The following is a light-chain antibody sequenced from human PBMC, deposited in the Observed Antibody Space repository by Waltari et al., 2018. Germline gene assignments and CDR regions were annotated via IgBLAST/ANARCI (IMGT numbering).Light chain of an antibody. Sequence: DIVMTQSPDSLLVSLGERATIRCNSSKSILYTSNDKNYLAWYQQKAGQPPRLLVHWASIRESGVPDRFRGSGSGTDFTLTISNLQPEDVAFYWCQQYFNSPIAFGQGTRLEIK. J-gene: IGKJ5*01. CDR2: WAS. CDR3: QQYFNSPIA. CDR1: KSILYTSNDKNY. V-gene: IGKV4-1*01.